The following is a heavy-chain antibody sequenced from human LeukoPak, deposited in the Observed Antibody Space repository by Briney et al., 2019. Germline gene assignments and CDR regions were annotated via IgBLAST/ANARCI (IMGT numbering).Heavy chain of an antibody. CDR3: ARVPSVADYNWFDP. J-gene: IGHJ5*02. V-gene: IGHV3-7*04. D-gene: IGHD6-19*01. CDR2: MYEDGTDK. CDR1: GFTLRNYW. Sequence: PGGSLRLSCAASGFTLRNYWMSWVRQAPGKGPEWVANMYEDGTDKNYVDSVKGRFTISRDNAKNSLYLQMNSLRAEDTAVYYCARVPSVADYNWFDPWGQGTLVTVSS.